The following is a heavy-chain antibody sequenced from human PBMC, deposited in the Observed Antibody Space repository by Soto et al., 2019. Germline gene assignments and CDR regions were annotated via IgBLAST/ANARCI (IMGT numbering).Heavy chain of an antibody. J-gene: IGHJ4*02. CDR1: GYTFTSYW. CDR2: IFPGDSDT. Sequence: GESLKISCKGSGYTFTSYWIAWVRQMPGKGLEWMGIIFPGDSDTRYSPSFQGQVTVAADKSISTAYLQWSSLKVSDTAMYFCARHGAYFDYWGQGTLVTVAS. CDR3: ARHGAYFDY. D-gene: IGHD3-16*01. V-gene: IGHV5-51*01.